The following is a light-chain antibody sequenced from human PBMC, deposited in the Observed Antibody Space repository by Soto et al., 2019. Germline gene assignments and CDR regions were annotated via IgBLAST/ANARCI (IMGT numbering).Light chain of an antibody. J-gene: IGKJ4*01. CDR3: QQYYDYPPLI. V-gene: IGKV3-15*01. CDR2: GAS. Sequence: EIVMTQSPATLSVSPGERATLSCRASRNINRKLAWYQQKPGQAPRLLIPGASTRATGIPARFSDSGSGTEFTLTISSLQSEDFAVYYCQQYYDYPPLIFGGGTKVEIK. CDR1: RNINRK.